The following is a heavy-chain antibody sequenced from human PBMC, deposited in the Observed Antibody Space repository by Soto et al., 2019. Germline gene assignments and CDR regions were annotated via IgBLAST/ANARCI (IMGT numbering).Heavy chain of an antibody. J-gene: IGHJ5*02. CDR2: ISGSGGST. Sequence: GGSLRLSCAASGFTFSSYAMSWVRQAPGKGLEWVSAISGSGGSTHYADSVKGRFTISRDNSKNTLYLQMNSLRAEDTAVYYCARTGTIFGVVSPRSWGQGTLVTVSS. D-gene: IGHD3-3*01. CDR1: GFTFSSYA. CDR3: ARTGTIFGVVSPRS. V-gene: IGHV3-23*01.